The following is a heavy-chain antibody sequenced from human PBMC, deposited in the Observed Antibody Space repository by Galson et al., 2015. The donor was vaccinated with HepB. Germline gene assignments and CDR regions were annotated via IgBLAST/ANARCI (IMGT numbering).Heavy chain of an antibody. CDR3: ARADGGYYPNDHLDY. J-gene: IGHJ4*02. CDR1: GFSFITYR. Sequence: SLRLSCAASGFSFITYRMHWVRQAPGKGLVWVSRINSDGSSTTYADSVKGRFTISRDNAKNTLYLQMHSLRGEDTAVYFCARADGGYYPNDHLDYWGQGTLVTVSS. D-gene: IGHD4-23*01. V-gene: IGHV3-74*01. CDR2: INSDGSST.